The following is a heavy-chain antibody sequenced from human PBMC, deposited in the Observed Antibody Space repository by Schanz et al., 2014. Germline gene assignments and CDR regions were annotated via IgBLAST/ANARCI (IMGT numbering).Heavy chain of an antibody. Sequence: EVNLVESGGGLVQPGTSLRLSCAASGFTFDDYAMHWVRQVPGKGLEWVSGISWESVNIDYGDSVKGRFTISRDNAKNSLYLEMSNLRPEDTALYYCAKDLSFWSGCLDSWGRGTLVTVSS. D-gene: IGHD3-3*01. CDR2: ISWESVNI. J-gene: IGHJ4*02. CDR1: GFTFDDYA. V-gene: IGHV3-9*01. CDR3: AKDLSFWSGCLDS.